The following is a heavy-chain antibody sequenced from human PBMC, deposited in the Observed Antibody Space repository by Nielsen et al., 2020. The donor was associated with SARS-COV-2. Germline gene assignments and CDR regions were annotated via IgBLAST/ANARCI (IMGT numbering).Heavy chain of an antibody. J-gene: IGHJ4*02. Sequence: ASVKVSCKASGYTFTAYAIHWVRQDHGQRLEWMGWINSDSGNTKYSQKFQGRVTMTRDTSANTAYMELSSLSSEDTAVYYCARITPSSGWDYWGQGTLVTVSS. CDR3: ARITPSSGWDY. CDR2: INSDSGNT. V-gene: IGHV1-3*04. CDR1: GYTFTAYA. D-gene: IGHD6-19*01.